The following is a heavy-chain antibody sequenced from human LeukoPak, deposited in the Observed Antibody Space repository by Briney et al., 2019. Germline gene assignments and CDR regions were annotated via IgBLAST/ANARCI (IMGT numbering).Heavy chain of an antibody. J-gene: IGHJ3*02. D-gene: IGHD1-26*01. CDR3: ARTQYSGRNRVAFDI. V-gene: IGHV3-74*01. Sequence: PGGSLRLSCADSGFTFSSYWMHWVRQAPGKGLVWVSRINSDGSSTSYADSVKGRFTISRDNAKNTLYLQMNSLRAEDTAVYYCARTQYSGRNRVAFDIWGQGTMVTVSS. CDR1: GFTFSSYW. CDR2: INSDGSST.